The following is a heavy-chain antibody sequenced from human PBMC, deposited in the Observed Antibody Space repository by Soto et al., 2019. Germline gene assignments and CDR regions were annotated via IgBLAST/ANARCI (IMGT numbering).Heavy chain of an antibody. CDR3: ATRKIAVADAFDI. CDR2: ISGSGGST. J-gene: IGHJ3*02. CDR1: WFTFSSHA. D-gene: IGHD6-19*01. Sequence: GGSLRLSCAASWFTFSSHAMSWGRQAPGKGLEWVSAISGSGGSTYYADSVKGRFTISRDNSKNTLYLQMNSLRAEDTAVYYCATRKIAVADAFDIWGQGTMVTVSS. V-gene: IGHV3-23*01.